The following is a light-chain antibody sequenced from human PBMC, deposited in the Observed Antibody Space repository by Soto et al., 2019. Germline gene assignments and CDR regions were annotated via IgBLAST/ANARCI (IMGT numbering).Light chain of an antibody. V-gene: IGLV2-11*01. Sequence: QSALTQPRSVSGSPGQSVTISCTGTSSDVGGYNYVSRYQQHPGKAPKLMIYDVSKRPPGVPDRFSGSKSGNTASPTISGLQAEDEANYYCCSYAGSYIFDVVFVGGTKVPVL. CDR3: CSYAGSYIFDVV. CDR1: SSDVGGYNY. CDR2: DVS. J-gene: IGLJ2*01.